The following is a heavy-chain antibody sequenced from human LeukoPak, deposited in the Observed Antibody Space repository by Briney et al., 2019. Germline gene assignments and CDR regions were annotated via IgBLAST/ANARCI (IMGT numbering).Heavy chain of an antibody. Sequence: PSETLSLTCAVSGGSPTSDNWWTWGRQPQGKGWEGIGAIKHSGSTEYNPSLKSRVTISVDKSKNHFSLKLCSVTAADTAVYFCARDRDGMVVWGQGTTVTVSS. CDR1: GGSPTSDNW. CDR2: IKHSGST. J-gene: IGHJ6*02. V-gene: IGHV4-4*02. CDR3: ARDRDGMVV.